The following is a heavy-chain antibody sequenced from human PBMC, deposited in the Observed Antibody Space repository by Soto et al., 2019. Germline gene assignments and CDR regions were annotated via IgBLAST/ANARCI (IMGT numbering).Heavy chain of an antibody. CDR3: ARTPSTYYYDSSGYYYNWFDP. D-gene: IGHD3-22*01. CDR2: IHNSGAT. V-gene: IGHV4-30-4*01. Sequence: SETLSLTCTVSGGSISSHDYYWTWIRQPPGKGLEWVAYIHNSGATYDNPSLKSRVTISVDTSKNQFSLKLYSVTAADTAVYYCARTPSTYYYDSSGYYYNWFDPWGQGTLVTV. J-gene: IGHJ5*02. CDR1: GGSISSHDYY.